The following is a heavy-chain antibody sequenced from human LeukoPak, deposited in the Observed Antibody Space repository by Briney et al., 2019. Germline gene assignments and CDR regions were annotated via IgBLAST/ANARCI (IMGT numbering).Heavy chain of an antibody. CDR3: ARGLDKRYFDWLSPPFDY. Sequence: SETLSLTCTVSGGSISSSSYYWGWIRQPPGKGLEWIGSIYYSGSTYYNPSLKSRVTISVDTSKNQFSLKLSSVTAADTAVYYCARGLDKRYFDWLSPPFDYWGQGTLVTVSS. D-gene: IGHD3-9*01. V-gene: IGHV4-39*07. J-gene: IGHJ4*02. CDR2: IYYSGST. CDR1: GGSISSSSYY.